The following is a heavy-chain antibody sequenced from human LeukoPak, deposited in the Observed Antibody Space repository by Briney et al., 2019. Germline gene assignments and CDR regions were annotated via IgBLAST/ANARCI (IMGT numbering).Heavy chain of an antibody. CDR3: ARAWYCSSTSCSNYFDY. CDR1: GYTFTGYY. V-gene: IGHV1-2*02. Sequence: ASVKVSCKASGYTFTGYYMHWVRQAPGQGLEWMGWINPNSGGTNYAQKFQGRVTMTRDTSISTAYMELSRLRSDDTALYYCARAWYCSSTSCSNYFDYWGQGTLVTVSS. CDR2: INPNSGGT. D-gene: IGHD2-2*01. J-gene: IGHJ4*02.